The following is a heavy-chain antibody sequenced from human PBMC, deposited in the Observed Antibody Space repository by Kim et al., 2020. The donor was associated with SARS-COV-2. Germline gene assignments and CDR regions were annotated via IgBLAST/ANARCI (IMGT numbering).Heavy chain of an antibody. CDR1: GFTFSSYG. D-gene: IGHD4-17*01. V-gene: IGHV3-30*18. CDR3: AKDLYGGNSEGATFDY. CDR2: ISYDGSNK. Sequence: GGSLRLSCAASGFTFSSYGMHWVRQAPGKGLEWVAVISYDGSNKYYADSVKGRFTISRDNSKNTLYLQMNSLRAEDTAVYYCAKDLYGGNSEGATFDYWGQGTLVTVSS. J-gene: IGHJ4*02.